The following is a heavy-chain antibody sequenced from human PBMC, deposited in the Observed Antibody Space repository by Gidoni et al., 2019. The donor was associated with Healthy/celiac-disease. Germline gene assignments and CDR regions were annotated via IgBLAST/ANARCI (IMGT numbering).Heavy chain of an antibody. CDR3: ARDPGWAPPDYSGYDPYFDY. CDR1: GYTFTSYG. J-gene: IGHJ4*02. Sequence: QVQLVQSGAEVQKPGASVKVSCKASGYTFTSYGISWVRQAPGQGLEWMGWISAYNGNTNYAQKLQGRVTMTTDTSTSTAYMELRSLRSDDTAVYYCARDPGWAPPDYSGYDPYFDYWGQGTLVTVSS. V-gene: IGHV1-18*01. CDR2: ISAYNGNT. D-gene: IGHD5-12*01.